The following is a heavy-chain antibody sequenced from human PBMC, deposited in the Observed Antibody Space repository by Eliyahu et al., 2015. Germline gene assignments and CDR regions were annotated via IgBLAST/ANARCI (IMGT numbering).Heavy chain of an antibody. D-gene: IGHD1-26*01. CDR3: AREDMGAPDY. J-gene: IGHJ4*02. CDR2: INPNLGGT. Sequence: QVQLVQSGAEVKTPGASVTISCKASGYTFRDHFIHWVRQAPGQGLEVMGWINPNLGGTNYALRLQGRVTMTRDSSITTVYMTLTRLTSDDTAVYYCAREDMGAPDYWGQGTMVTVSS. CDR1: GYTFRDHF. V-gene: IGHV1-2*02.